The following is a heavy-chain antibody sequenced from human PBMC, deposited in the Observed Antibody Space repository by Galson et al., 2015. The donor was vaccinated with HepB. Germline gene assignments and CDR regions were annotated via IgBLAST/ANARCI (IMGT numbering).Heavy chain of an antibody. CDR2: IWYDGSNK. CDR3: ARGLGRYYDSSGYSYYFDY. D-gene: IGHD3-22*01. Sequence: SLRLSCAASGFTFSSYAMHWVRQAPGKGLEWVAVIWYDGSNKYYADSVKGRFTISRDNSKNTLYLQMNSLRAEDTAVYYCARGLGRYYDSSGYSYYFDYWGQGTLVTVSS. V-gene: IGHV3-33*08. CDR1: GFTFSSYA. J-gene: IGHJ4*02.